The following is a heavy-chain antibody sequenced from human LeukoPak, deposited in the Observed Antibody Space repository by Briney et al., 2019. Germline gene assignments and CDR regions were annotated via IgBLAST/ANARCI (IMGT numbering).Heavy chain of an antibody. CDR2: LYDSGST. V-gene: IGHV4-39*01. D-gene: IGHD5-24*01. J-gene: IGHJ4*02. CDR1: GGSISSSSYY. Sequence: PSETLSLTCTVSGGSISSSSYYWDWIRQPPGKGLEWIGNLYDSGSTHYNPSLRSRVTISADTSKNQFSLKLSSVTAADTAVYYCAREDGYNSPYYFDYWGQGTLVTVSS. CDR3: AREDGYNSPYYFDY.